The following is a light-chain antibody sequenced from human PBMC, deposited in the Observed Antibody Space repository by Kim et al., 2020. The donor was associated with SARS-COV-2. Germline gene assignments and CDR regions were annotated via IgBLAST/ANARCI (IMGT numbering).Light chain of an antibody. J-gene: IGLJ3*02. CDR2: EDN. Sequence: TVTVSWTGSSGSIASNYVQWYQQRPGSAPTTVIYEDNQRPSGVPDRFSGSIDSSSNSASLTISGLKTEDEADYYCQSYDSSNLWVFGGGTQLTVL. V-gene: IGLV6-57*02. CDR3: QSYDSSNLWV. CDR1: SGSIASNY.